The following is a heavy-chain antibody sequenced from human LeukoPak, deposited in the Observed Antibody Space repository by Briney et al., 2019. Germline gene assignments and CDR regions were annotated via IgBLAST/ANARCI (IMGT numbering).Heavy chain of an antibody. V-gene: IGHV4-59*08. J-gene: IGHJ5*02. CDR1: GGSISSYY. Sequence: SETLSLTCTVSGGSISSYYWSWIRQPPGKGLEWIGYIYYSGSTNYNPSLKSRVTISVDTSKNQFSLKLSSVTAADTAVYYCARRQSYYGSGKNWFDPWGQGTLVTVSS. D-gene: IGHD3-10*01. CDR2: IYYSGST. CDR3: ARRQSYYGSGKNWFDP.